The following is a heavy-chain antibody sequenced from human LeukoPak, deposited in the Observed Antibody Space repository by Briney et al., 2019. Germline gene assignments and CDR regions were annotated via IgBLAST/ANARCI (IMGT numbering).Heavy chain of an antibody. CDR3: AKVYSSSSALLDS. D-gene: IGHD6-6*01. CDR1: GYSFTSNW. CDR2: IYPGDSDT. J-gene: IGHJ4*02. Sequence: GESLKISCKGSGYSFTSNWIGWVRQMPGKGLEWMGIIYPGDSDTRYSPSFQGQVTISADKSISTAYLQWTSLKASDTAMYYCAKVYSSSSALLDSWGQGTLVTVSS. V-gene: IGHV5-51*01.